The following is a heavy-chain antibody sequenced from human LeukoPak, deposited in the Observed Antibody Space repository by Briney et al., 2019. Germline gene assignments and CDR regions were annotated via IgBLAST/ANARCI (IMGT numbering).Heavy chain of an antibody. CDR2: IIPIFGTA. Sequence: GASVKVSCKASGGTFSSYAISWVRQAPGQGLEWMGGIIPIFGTANYAQKFQGRVTITADESTSTAYMELSSLRSEDTAVYYCAREGPRVTGYYMGPGGQRGAWVDYWGQGTLVTVSS. J-gene: IGHJ4*02. V-gene: IGHV1-69*13. D-gene: IGHD3-9*01. CDR1: GGTFSSYA. CDR3: AREGPRVTGYYMGPGGQRGAWVDY.